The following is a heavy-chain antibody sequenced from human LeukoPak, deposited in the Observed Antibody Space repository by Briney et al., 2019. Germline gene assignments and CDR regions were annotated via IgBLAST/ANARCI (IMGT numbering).Heavy chain of an antibody. CDR1: GYSISSGYY. CDR2: IYHSGST. Sequence: SETLSLTCTVSGYSISSGYYWGWIRQPPGKGLEWIGSIYHSGSTYYNPSLKSRVTISVDTSKNQFSLKLSSVTAADTAVYYCARYDYVWGSYRYTGFDYWGQGTLVTVSS. J-gene: IGHJ4*02. D-gene: IGHD3-16*02. CDR3: ARYDYVWGSYRYTGFDY. V-gene: IGHV4-38-2*02.